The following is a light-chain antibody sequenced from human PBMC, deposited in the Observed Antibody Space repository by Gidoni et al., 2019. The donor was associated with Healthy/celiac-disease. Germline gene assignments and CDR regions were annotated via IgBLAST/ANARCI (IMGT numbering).Light chain of an antibody. CDR1: QRVSSY. J-gene: IGKJ2*01. V-gene: IGKV3-11*01. CDR3: QQRSNWMYT. CDR2: DAS. Sequence: EIVLPQSPATLALSPGERATLSCRASQRVSSYLAWYQQKPGQAPRLLIYDASNRATGIPARFSGSGSGTDFTLTISSLEPEDFAVYYCQQRSNWMYTFGQGTKLEIK.